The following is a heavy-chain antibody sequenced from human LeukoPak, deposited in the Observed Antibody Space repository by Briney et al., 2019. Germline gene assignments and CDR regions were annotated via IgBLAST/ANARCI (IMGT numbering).Heavy chain of an antibody. CDR3: AREDDYFDY. CDR1: GYTLTCYY. CDR2: TNPNSGGT. V-gene: IGHV1-2*02. Sequence: AAVKDSCKASGYTLTCYYMHWVRQAPGQGLEWMGWTNPNSGGTNYAQKFQGRVTMTRDTSISTAYMELSRLRSDDTAVYYCAREDDYFDYWGQGTLVTVSS. J-gene: IGHJ4*02.